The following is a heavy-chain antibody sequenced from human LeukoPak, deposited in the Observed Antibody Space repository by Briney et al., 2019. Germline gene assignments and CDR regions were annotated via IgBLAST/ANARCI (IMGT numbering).Heavy chain of an antibody. CDR3: ARAYNSGCFIFYAFDI. CDR2: INHSGST. J-gene: IGHJ3*02. V-gene: IGHV4-34*01. D-gene: IGHD3-22*01. CDR1: GGSFSGYY. Sequence: PSETLSLTCAVYGGSFSGYYWSWIRQPPGKGLEWIGEINHSGSTNYNPSLKSRVTISVDTSKNQFSLKLSPVTAADTAVYYCARAYNSGCFIFYAFDIWGQGTMVTVSS.